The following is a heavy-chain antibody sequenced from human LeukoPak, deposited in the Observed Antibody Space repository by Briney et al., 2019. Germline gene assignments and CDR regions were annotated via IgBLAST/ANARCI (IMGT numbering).Heavy chain of an antibody. CDR3: ARDSAIFGVVNYYFDY. J-gene: IGHJ4*02. V-gene: IGHV3-33*01. D-gene: IGHD3-3*01. Sequence: GRSLRLSCAASGFTFSSYGMHWVRQAPGKGLEWVAVIWYDGSNKYFADSVKGRFTISRDNSKNTLYLRMNSLRAEDTAVYYCARDSAIFGVVNYYFDYWGQGTLVTVSS. CDR2: IWYDGSNK. CDR1: GFTFSSYG.